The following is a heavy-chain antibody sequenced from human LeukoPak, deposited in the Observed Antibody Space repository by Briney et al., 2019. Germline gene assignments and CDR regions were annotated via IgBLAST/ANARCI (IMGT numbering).Heavy chain of an antibody. CDR3: ARRGLYGLIY. CDR2: INRSGST. Sequence: KPSETLSLTCAVYGGSFSGYYWSWIRQPPGKGLEWIGEINRSGSTNYNPSLKSRVTISVDTSKNQFSLKLSSVTAADTAVYYCARRGLYGLIYWGQETLVTVSS. CDR1: GGSFSGYY. D-gene: IGHD2/OR15-2a*01. V-gene: IGHV4-34*01. J-gene: IGHJ4*02.